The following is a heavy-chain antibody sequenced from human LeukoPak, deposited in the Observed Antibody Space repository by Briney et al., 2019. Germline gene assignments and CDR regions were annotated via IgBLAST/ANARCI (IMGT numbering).Heavy chain of an antibody. Sequence: ASETLSLTCSVSGGSISSGDYYWGWIRQPPGKGLEWIGSIYYSGSTYYNPSLKSRVTISVDTSKNQFSLKLSSVTAADTAVYYCASQGVEGAIPFDYWGQGTLVTVSS. J-gene: IGHJ4*02. CDR1: GGSISSGDYY. V-gene: IGHV4-39*01. CDR3: ASQGVEGAIPFDY. D-gene: IGHD1-26*01. CDR2: IYYSGST.